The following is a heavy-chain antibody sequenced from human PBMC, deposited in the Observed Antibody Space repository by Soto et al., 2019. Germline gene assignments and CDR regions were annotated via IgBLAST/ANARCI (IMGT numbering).Heavy chain of an antibody. V-gene: IGHV3-7*03. D-gene: IGHD2-2*01. CDR2: IKEDGSGK. CDR1: EFTFSSDW. CDR3: ARDLGAPGRGSAVGYYYHYGMDV. Sequence: EVQLVESGGGLVQPGGSLRLSWAASEFTFSSDWMNWVRQAPGNGLEWVANIKEDGSGKYYVDSVKGRFTISRDNAKNSLYLQMQSLRGEDTAVYYCARDLGAPGRGSAVGYYYHYGMDVWGQGTTVTVSS. J-gene: IGHJ6*02.